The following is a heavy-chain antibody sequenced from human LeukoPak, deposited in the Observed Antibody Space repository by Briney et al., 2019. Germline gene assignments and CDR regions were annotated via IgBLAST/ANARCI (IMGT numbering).Heavy chain of an antibody. D-gene: IGHD6-13*01. V-gene: IGHV3-23*01. J-gene: IGHJ4*02. CDR3: ANGAAAGTPTIGDY. Sequence: GGTLRLSCAASGFTFINYGMSWVRQAPGKGLEWVSVISGSGENTYYADSVKGRFTISRDNFKNTLYLQMNGLRAEDTAVYYCANGAAAGTPTIGDYWGQGTLVTVSS. CDR1: GFTFINYG. CDR2: ISGSGENT.